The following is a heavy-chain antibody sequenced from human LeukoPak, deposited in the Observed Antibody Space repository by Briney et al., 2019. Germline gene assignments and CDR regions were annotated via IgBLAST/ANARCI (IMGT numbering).Heavy chain of an antibody. CDR3: AKLQWLDNAFDV. Sequence: SETLSLTCTVSGASISNDDYYWGWIRQPPSKGLEWIGTISFSGSTYYNPSLESRLTMSIDMSKNHFSLKLSPVTAADTAVYYCAKLQWLDNAFDVWGQGTIVTVSS. V-gene: IGHV4-39*02. J-gene: IGHJ3*01. D-gene: IGHD6-19*01. CDR2: ISFSGST. CDR1: GASISNDDYY.